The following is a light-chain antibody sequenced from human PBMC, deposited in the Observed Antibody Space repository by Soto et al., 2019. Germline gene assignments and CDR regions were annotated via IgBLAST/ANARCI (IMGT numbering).Light chain of an antibody. CDR3: QQIYRATLT. Sequence: DIEMTQLPCSLSASVGDKVTITCRASQSIRSYLNWYPQKXGKAPKXXIYVASSLQSGVPSRFSGSGAGTEFTLSISSLQPADFATDVCQQIYRATLTFGGGTKVDIK. V-gene: IGKV1-39*01. J-gene: IGKJ4*01. CDR1: QSIRSY. CDR2: VAS.